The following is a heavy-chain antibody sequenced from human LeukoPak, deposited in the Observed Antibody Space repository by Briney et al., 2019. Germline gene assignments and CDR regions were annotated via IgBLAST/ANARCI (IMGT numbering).Heavy chain of an antibody. V-gene: IGHV3-9*01. CDR2: ISWNSGTI. CDR1: GFPFDDYA. J-gene: IGHJ6*02. CDR3: TKGRGTPYYYGLDV. Sequence: GGSLRLSCAASGFPFDDYAMHWVRQAPGKGLEWVSGISWNSGTIGYVDSVKGRFTISRDNAKNPLYLQMNSLRAEDTALYYCTKGRGTPYYYGLDVWGQGATVTVSS.